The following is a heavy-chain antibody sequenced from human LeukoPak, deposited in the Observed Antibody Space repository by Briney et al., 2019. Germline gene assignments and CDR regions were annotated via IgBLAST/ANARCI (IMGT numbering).Heavy chain of an antibody. J-gene: IGHJ5*02. Sequence: QPSETLSLTCTVSSGSISSYYWSWMRQPPGKGLEWIGYIYYSGSTNYNPSLKSRVTISVDTSKNQFSLKLSSVTAADTAVYYCARVRICSGGSCYRFDPWGQGTLVTVSS. CDR2: IYYSGST. V-gene: IGHV4-59*01. D-gene: IGHD2-15*01. CDR1: SGSISSYY. CDR3: ARVRICSGGSCYRFDP.